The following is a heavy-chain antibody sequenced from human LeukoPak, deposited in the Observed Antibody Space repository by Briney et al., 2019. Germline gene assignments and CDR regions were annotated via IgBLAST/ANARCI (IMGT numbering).Heavy chain of an antibody. D-gene: IGHD3-10*01. V-gene: IGHV3-30-3*01. J-gene: IGHJ6*02. CDR3: ARDSSVGRVV. Sequence: PGGSLRLSCAASGFTFSIYAIHWVRQAPGKGLNWVAVISYDGTNRYYADSVKGRFTISRDNSKNTLYLHMDSLRAGDTAVYYCARDSSVGRVVWGQGTTVTVSS. CDR1: GFTFSIYA. CDR2: ISYDGTNR.